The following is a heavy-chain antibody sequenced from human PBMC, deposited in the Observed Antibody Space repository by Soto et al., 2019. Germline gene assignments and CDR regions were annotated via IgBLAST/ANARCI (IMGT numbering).Heavy chain of an antibody. J-gene: IGHJ5*02. CDR1: GDSVSSNSAA. V-gene: IGHV6-1*01. CDR3: ARVGYCSGGSCYTWFDP. D-gene: IGHD2-15*01. Sequence: PSQTLSLTCAISGDSVSSNSAAWNWIRQSPSRGLEWLGRTYYRSKWYNDYAVSVKSRITINPDTSTNQFSLQLNSVTPEDTAVYFCARVGYCSGGSCYTWFDPWGQGTLVTVSS. CDR2: TYYRSKWYN.